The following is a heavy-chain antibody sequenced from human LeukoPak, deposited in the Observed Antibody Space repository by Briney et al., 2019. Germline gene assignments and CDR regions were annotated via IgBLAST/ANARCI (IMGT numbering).Heavy chain of an antibody. D-gene: IGHD5-24*01. J-gene: IGHJ4*02. CDR3: AKGSMATIRHYFDY. Sequence: GGSLRLSCAASAFTFSNCAMSWVRQAPGKGLEWVSVISNSGSTFYADSVQGRFTISRDNSKNTLYLQMNSLSAEDTAVYYCAKGSMATIRHYFDYWGQGTLVTVSS. V-gene: IGHV3-23*01. CDR2: ISNSGST. CDR1: AFTFSNCA.